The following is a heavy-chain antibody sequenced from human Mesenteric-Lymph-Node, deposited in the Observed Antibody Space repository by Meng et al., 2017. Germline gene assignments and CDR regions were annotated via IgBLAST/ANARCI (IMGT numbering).Heavy chain of an antibody. D-gene: IGHD2-15*01. Sequence: GGSLRLSCAASGFTFSSSAMTWVRQAPGKGLEWVSSVAGYSFNTYYADSVKGRFTISRDNSKSTLSLQLNNRRVEDAALYYCAKGGIGDSGGIAYWGQGTLVTVSS. V-gene: IGHV3-23*01. CDR2: VAGYSFNT. CDR1: GFTFSSSA. CDR3: AKGGIGDSGGIAY. J-gene: IGHJ4*02.